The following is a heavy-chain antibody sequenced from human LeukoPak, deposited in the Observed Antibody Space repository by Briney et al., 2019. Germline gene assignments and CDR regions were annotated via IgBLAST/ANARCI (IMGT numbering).Heavy chain of an antibody. CDR3: AREVHSGSSWADY. V-gene: IGHV4-31*03. CDR2: IDSSGYP. Sequence: SETLSLTCTVSGVSISRGDYSWSWVRQHPGKGVEWFGYIDSSGYPYYNPSLKSRATISIDTSKTQFSLKVTSVTAADTAVYFCAREVHSGSSWADYWGQGTLVTVSS. J-gene: IGHJ4*02. D-gene: IGHD1-26*01. CDR1: GVSISRGDYS.